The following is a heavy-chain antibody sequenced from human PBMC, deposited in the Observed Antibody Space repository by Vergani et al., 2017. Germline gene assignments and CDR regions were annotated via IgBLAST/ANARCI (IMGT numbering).Heavy chain of an antibody. D-gene: IGHD3-3*01. CDR1: GYTFTSYG. CDR2: ISAYNGNT. CDR3: ARWSAPLAYYGFWSVYYYFDY. J-gene: IGHJ4*02. Sequence: QVQLVQSGAEVKKPGASVKVSCKASGYTFTSYGISWVRQAPGQGLEWMGWISAYNGNTNYAQKLQGRVTMTTDTSTSTAYMELRSLRSDDTAVYYCARWSAPLAYYGFWSVYYYFDYWGQGTLVTVSS. V-gene: IGHV1-18*01.